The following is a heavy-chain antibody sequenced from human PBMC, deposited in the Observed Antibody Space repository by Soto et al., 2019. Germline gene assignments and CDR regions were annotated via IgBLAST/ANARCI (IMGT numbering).Heavy chain of an antibody. D-gene: IGHD3-10*01. V-gene: IGHV3-23*01. CDR1: GFTFSSYA. CDR2: ISGSGGRT. CDR3: AKDDYYGSGSYYNR. Sequence: EVPLLESGGGLVQPGGSLRLSCAASGFTFSSYAMSWVRQAPGKGLEWVSAISGSGGRTYYADSVKGRFTISRDNSTNTLYLETNSLRAEDTAVYYWAKDDYYGSGSYYNRWGQGTLVTVSS. J-gene: IGHJ4*02.